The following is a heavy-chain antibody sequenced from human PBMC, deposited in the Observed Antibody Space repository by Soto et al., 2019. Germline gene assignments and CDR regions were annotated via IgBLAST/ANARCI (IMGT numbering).Heavy chain of an antibody. D-gene: IGHD4-17*01. CDR2: IYYTGST. CDR1: GGSIRSGGYY. CDR3: AKDPSPQPTTVVTPGWFDP. J-gene: IGHJ5*02. Sequence: SETLSLTCTVSGGSIRSGGYYWTWIRRHPGKGLEWIGYIYYTGSTYYNPSLKSRVTMSVDTSKNQFSLKLYSVTAADTAVYYCAKDPSPQPTTVVTPGWFDPWGQGILVTVSS. V-gene: IGHV4-31*03.